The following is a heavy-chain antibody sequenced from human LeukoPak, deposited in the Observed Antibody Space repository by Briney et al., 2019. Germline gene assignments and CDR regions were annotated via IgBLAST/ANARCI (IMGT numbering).Heavy chain of an antibody. CDR3: AKWGDYDILTGYYVSDF. CDR1: RVIFRNDA. J-gene: IGHJ4*02. Sequence: GGSLRLSCAASRVIFRNDAMSWVRQAPGEGLEWVSAITGSGDTTYYADSVKGRFTISRDNSKNTLYVEMNTLRAQDTAVYYCAKWGDYDILTGYYVSDFWGQGTLVTVSS. V-gene: IGHV3-23*01. D-gene: IGHD3-9*01. CDR2: ITGSGDTT.